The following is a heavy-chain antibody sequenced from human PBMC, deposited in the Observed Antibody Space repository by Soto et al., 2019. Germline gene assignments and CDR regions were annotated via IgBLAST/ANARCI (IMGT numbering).Heavy chain of an antibody. CDR1: GGTFSCDA. Sequence: GASVKVSCKASGGTFSCDAISWVRQGPGQGLEWMGGIIPIFGTANYAQKFQGRVTITADESTSTAYMELSSLRSEDTAVYYCAREPSGYCSGGSCYGFDYWGQGTLVTVS. CDR3: AREPSGYCSGGSCYGFDY. J-gene: IGHJ4*02. V-gene: IGHV1-69*13. D-gene: IGHD2-15*01. CDR2: IIPIFGTA.